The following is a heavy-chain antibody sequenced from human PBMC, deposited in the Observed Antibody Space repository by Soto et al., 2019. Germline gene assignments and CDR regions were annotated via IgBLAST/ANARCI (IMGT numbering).Heavy chain of an antibody. CDR3: ARSPPWGYDSSGYYRDY. J-gene: IGHJ4*02. CDR2: IYYSGST. CDR1: GGSISSGGYY. V-gene: IGHV4-31*03. Sequence: SETLSLTCTVSGGSISSGGYYWSWIRQHPGKGLEWIGYIYYSGSTYYNPSLKSRVTISVDTSKNQFSLKLSSVTAADTAVYYCARSPPWGYDSSGYYRDYWGQGTLVTVSS. D-gene: IGHD3-22*01.